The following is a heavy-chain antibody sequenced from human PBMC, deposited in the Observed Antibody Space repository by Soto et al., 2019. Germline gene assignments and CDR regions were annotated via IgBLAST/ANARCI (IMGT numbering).Heavy chain of an antibody. CDR2: ISAYNGNT. CDR1: GYTFTSYG. D-gene: IGHD4-17*01. V-gene: IGHV1-18*01. CDR3: ARTINDYCDPERFAYGMDV. J-gene: IGHJ6*02. Sequence: QVQLVQSGAEVKKPGASVKVSCKASGYTFTSYGISWVRQAPGQGLEWMGWISAYNGNTNYAQKLQGRVTMTTDTSTSTAYMELRSLRSDDTAVYYCARTINDYCDPERFAYGMDVWGQGTTVNVSS.